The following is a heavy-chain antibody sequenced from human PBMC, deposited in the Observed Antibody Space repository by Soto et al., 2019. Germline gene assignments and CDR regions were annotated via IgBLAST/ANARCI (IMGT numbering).Heavy chain of an antibody. CDR2: ISFDGSNE. J-gene: IGHJ4*02. CDR3: AQERLYSGGWSK. Sequence: MESGGGVVQPGRSLRLSCAVSGFTFSHYGMHWVRQAPGKGLVWVALISFDGSNEYYSDSEKGRFSISRDNSPNTLYLQMNSLSTEETALYYWAQERLYSGGWSKWGPGSLVTVSS. CDR1: GFTFSHYG. D-gene: IGHD6-19*01. V-gene: IGHV3-30*18.